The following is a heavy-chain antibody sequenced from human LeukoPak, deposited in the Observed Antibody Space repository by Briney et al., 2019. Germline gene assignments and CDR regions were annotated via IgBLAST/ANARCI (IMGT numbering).Heavy chain of an antibody. J-gene: IGHJ4*02. Sequence: ASVKVSCKASGYTFTSYGISWVRQAPGQGLEWMGWISAYNGNTNYAQKLQGRVTMTTDTSTSTAYMELRSLRSDDTAVYYCARQGVNDYGDYHYFFDYWGQGTLVTVSS. CDR1: GYTFTSYG. CDR3: ARQGVNDYGDYHYFFDY. CDR2: ISAYNGNT. V-gene: IGHV1-18*01. D-gene: IGHD4-17*01.